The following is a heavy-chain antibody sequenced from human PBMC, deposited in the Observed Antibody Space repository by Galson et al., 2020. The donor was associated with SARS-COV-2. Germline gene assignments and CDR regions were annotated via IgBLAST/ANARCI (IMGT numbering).Heavy chain of an antibody. V-gene: IGHV1-2*02. CDR1: GYTFTGYY. CDR3: ARESLYSSSWYEY. Sequence: ASVKVSCKASGYTFTGYYMHCVRHAPGQGLEWMGWTNPNSGGTNYAPNFQGRVTMTRDTSISTAYMELSRLRSDDTAEYYCARESLYSSSWYEYWGQGTLVTVSS. J-gene: IGHJ4*02. D-gene: IGHD6-13*01. CDR2: TNPNSGGT.